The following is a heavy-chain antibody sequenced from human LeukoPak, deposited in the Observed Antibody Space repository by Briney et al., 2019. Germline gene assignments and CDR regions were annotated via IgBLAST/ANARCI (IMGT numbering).Heavy chain of an antibody. Sequence: SETLSLTCAVYGGSFSGYYWSWIRQPPGKGLEWIGEINHSGSTNYDPSLKSRVTISVDTSKNQFSLKLSSVTAADTAVYYCARGRGYDFWSGYYRANYYMDVWGKGTTVTVSS. CDR3: ARGRGYDFWSGYYRANYYMDV. V-gene: IGHV4-34*01. D-gene: IGHD3-3*01. CDR1: GGSFSGYY. J-gene: IGHJ6*03. CDR2: INHSGST.